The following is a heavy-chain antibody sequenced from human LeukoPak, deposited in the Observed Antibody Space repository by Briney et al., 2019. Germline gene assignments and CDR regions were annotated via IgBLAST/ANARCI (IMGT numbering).Heavy chain of an antibody. J-gene: IGHJ1*01. V-gene: IGHV4-39*01. CDR1: GDSVSRSDSY. D-gene: IGHD3-22*01. CDR2: IYYSGRT. Sequence: SETLSLTCSVSGDSVSRSDSYWDWIRQPPGKGLEWIGTIYYSGRTCYSPSLKSRVTMSVDPSNNQFSLNLRSVTAADTAVYYCARRRYYDGSGYLEWGQGTLLSV. CDR3: ARRRYYDGSGYLE.